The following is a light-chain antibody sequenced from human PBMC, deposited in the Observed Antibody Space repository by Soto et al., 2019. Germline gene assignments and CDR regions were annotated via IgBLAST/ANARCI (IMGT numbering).Light chain of an antibody. V-gene: IGKV1-39*01. CDR1: QSISSH. CDR2: AAS. J-gene: IGKJ3*01. Sequence: DIQMTQSPSSLSASVGDRVTITCRASQSISSHLNWYQQKPGKAPKFLMYAASSLQSGVPSRFSGSGSGTDFTLTISSLQPEDFATYYCQQSYSTPFTFGPGTKVDI. CDR3: QQSYSTPFT.